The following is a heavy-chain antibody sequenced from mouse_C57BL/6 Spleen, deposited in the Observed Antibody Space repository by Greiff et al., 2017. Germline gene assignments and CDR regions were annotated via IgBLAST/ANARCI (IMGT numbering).Heavy chain of an antibody. CDR3: ARGFYDGSSPDY. CDR1: GYTFTDYY. V-gene: IGHV1-19*01. Sequence: EVQLQQSGPVLVKPGASVKMSCKASGYTFTDYYMNWVKQSHGKSLEWIGVINPYNGGTSYNQKFKGKATLTVDKSSSTAYMELNSLTSEDSAVYYCARGFYDGSSPDYWGQGTTLTGSS. CDR2: INPYNGGT. D-gene: IGHD1-1*01. J-gene: IGHJ2*01.